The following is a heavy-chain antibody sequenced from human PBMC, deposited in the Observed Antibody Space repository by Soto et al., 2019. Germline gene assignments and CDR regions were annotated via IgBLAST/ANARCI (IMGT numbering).Heavy chain of an antibody. D-gene: IGHD3-16*01. CDR1: GFTFSSYW. V-gene: IGHV3-7*01. CDR2: IKQDGSEK. CDR3: ARDDAYFLGSDAFDI. J-gene: IGHJ3*02. Sequence: GGSLRLSCAASGFTFSSYWMSWVRQAPGKGLEWVANIKQDGSEKHYVDSVKGRFTISRDNAKNSVYLLMNSLRAEDTAVYYCARDDAYFLGSDAFDIWGQGTMVTVSS.